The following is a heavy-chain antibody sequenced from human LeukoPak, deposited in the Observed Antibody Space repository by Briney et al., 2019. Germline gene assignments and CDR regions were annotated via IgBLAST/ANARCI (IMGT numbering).Heavy chain of an antibody. CDR1: GGSISSYY. J-gene: IGHJ3*02. Sequence: SETLSLTCTVSGGSISSYYWSWIRQPPGKGLEWIGYFSYSGSTNYNPSLKSRVTISVDTSKNQFSLKLSSVTAADTAVYYCARGDGYNAFDIWGRGTMVTVSS. D-gene: IGHD5-24*01. CDR2: FSYSGST. CDR3: ARGDGYNAFDI. V-gene: IGHV4-59*01.